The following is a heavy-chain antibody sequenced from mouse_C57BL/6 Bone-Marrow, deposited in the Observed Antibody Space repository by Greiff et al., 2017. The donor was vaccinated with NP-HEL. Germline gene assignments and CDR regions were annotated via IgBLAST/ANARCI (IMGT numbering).Heavy chain of an antibody. CDR1: GYTFTDYY. V-gene: IGHV1-19*01. CDR2: INPYNGGT. J-gene: IGHJ3*01. CDR3: ARGGYYGSSHWFAY. Sequence: EVQLQQSGPVLVKPGASVKMSCKASGYTFTDYYMNWVKQSHGKSLEWIGVINPYNGGTSYNQKFKGKATLTVDKSSSTAYMELNSLTSEDSAVYYCARGGYYGSSHWFAYWGQGTLVTVSA. D-gene: IGHD1-1*01.